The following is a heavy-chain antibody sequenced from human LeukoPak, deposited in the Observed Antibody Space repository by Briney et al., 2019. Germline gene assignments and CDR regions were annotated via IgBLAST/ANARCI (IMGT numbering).Heavy chain of an antibody. CDR3: ARHSGVLWFGHYLRY. D-gene: IGHD3-10*01. V-gene: IGHV5-10-1*01. Sequence: GGSLKISWKGSGYSFTSYWISWVRQMPGKGLEWRGRIDPSDSYTNYSPSFQGHVTISADKSISPAYLQWSSLKASDTAMYYCARHSGVLWFGHYLRYWGQGTLVTVSS. J-gene: IGHJ4*02. CDR1: GYSFTSYW. CDR2: IDPSDSYT.